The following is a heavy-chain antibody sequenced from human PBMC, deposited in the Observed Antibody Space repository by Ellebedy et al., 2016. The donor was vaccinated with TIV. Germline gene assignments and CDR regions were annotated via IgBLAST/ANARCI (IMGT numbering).Heavy chain of an antibody. V-gene: IGHV3-11*01. CDR2: ISNSDSSR. D-gene: IGHD2-2*01. Sequence: GGSLRLSCAASGFTFSDYCMTWIRQAPGKGLEWVSYISNSDSSRFYADSVRGRFTISRDNAKNLLYLQMKSLRAEDTAVYYCARDARFIDHQHNWFDPWGQGTLVTVSS. CDR3: ARDARFIDHQHNWFDP. J-gene: IGHJ5*02. CDR1: GFTFSDYC.